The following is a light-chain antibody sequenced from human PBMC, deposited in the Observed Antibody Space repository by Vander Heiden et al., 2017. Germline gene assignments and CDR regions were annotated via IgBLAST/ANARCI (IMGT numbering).Light chain of an antibody. V-gene: IGKV3-15*01. Sequence: EIVMTQTPATLSVSPGESAPLSCRASQSVSSNLDWYQQKPGQAPRLLIYGAATRATGIPDRFSGSGSGTEFTLTISSLQSEDVAVYYCQQDNNWPPWTFGQGTKVEIK. CDR1: QSVSSN. J-gene: IGKJ1*01. CDR3: QQDNNWPPWT. CDR2: GAA.